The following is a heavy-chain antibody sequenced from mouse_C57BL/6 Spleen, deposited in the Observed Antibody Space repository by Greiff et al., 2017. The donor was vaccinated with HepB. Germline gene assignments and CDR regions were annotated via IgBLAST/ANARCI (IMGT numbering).Heavy chain of an antibody. CDR3: AATDWYFDV. D-gene: IGHD1-1*01. CDR1: GYTFTSYW. CDR2: IDLSDSYT. Sequence: QVQLQQPGAELVKPGASVKLSCKASGYTFTSYWMQWVKQRPGKGLEWIGEIDLSDSYTNYNQKFKGKATLTVDTSSSTAYMQLSSLTSEDSAVYYGAATDWYFDVWGTGTTVTVSS. J-gene: IGHJ1*03. V-gene: IGHV1-50*01.